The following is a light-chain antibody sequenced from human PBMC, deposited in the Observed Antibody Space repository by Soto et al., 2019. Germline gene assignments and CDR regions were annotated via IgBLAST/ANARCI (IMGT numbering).Light chain of an antibody. V-gene: IGLV2-8*01. CDR3: SPYAGSNNLD. Sequence: QSVLTQPPSASGSPGQSVTISCTGTSSDVGGYNSVSWYQQHPGKAPKLMIYEVSKRPSGVPDRFSGSKSGNTASLTVSGLQAEDEADYYCSPYAGSNNLDFGPGTKVTV. CDR2: EVS. CDR1: SSDVGGYNS. J-gene: IGLJ1*01.